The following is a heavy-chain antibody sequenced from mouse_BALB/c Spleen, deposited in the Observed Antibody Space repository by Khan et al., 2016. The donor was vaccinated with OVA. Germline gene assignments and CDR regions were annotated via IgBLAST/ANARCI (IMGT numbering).Heavy chain of an antibody. Sequence: VQLQESGPGLVKPSQSLSLTCTVTGYSITSGYGWNWIRQFPGNKLECIGYISYSGSTNYNPSLKSRTSITRDTSKNQFFLQLNSVTTEDTATYYCARTARIKYWGQGTTLTVSS. V-gene: IGHV3-2*02. CDR1: GYSITSGYG. J-gene: IGHJ2*01. D-gene: IGHD1-2*01. CDR2: ISYSGST. CDR3: ARTARIKY.